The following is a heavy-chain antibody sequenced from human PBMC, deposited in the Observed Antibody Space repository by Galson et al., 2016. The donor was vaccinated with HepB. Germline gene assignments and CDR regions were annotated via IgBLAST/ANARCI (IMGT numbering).Heavy chain of an antibody. J-gene: IGHJ4*02. CDR3: ARDTYCTRTICYPYYFDF. Sequence: SLRLSCAASGFTFSASGMHWVRQAPGKGPEWLAVISFDGSNPFYADSVKGRLTISRDNSNNTLHLQMHSLRVEDTALYYCARDTYCTRTICYPYYFDFWGQGTLVAVSS. CDR1: GFTFSASG. V-gene: IGHV3-30*03. CDR2: ISFDGSNP. D-gene: IGHD2-2*01.